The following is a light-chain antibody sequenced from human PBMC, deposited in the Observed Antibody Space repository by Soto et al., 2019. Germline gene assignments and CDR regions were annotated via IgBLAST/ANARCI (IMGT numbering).Light chain of an antibody. CDR2: EVT. Sequence: QSVLTQPPSVSGSPGLSVTISCTGSSSDIGSYTRVSWYQQPPASAPKLLIYEVTRRASGAPDHFSGSASGNTASLTISGVQAEDEADYYCSSYTSFDTVIFGGGTKLTVL. CDR3: SSYTSFDTVI. J-gene: IGLJ2*01. V-gene: IGLV2-18*02. CDR1: SSDIGSYTR.